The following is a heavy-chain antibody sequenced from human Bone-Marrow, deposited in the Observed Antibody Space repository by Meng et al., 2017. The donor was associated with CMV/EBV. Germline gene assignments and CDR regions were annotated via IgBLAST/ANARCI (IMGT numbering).Heavy chain of an antibody. CDR3: ARAKDTTGIAASGSGY. CDR2: TDSSSRII. V-gene: IGHV3-21*06. Sequence: GESLKISCAASGFIFSSYSMNWVRQAPGKGLEWVSSTDSSSRIIYYAESVKGRFTISRDNAKNSLYLQMNSLRAEDTAVYYCARAKDTTGIAASGSGYWVQGTLVTVSS. CDR1: GFIFSSYS. J-gene: IGHJ4*02. D-gene: IGHD1-1*01.